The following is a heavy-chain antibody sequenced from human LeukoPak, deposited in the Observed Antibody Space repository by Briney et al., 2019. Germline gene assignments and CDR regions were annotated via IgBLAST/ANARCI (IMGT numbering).Heavy chain of an antibody. D-gene: IGHD2-21*02. CDR3: ARDGPYCGGDCPLDYFDY. V-gene: IGHV1-46*01. CDR2: INPSGGST. Sequence: ASVKVSCKASGYTFTSYYMHWVRQAPGQGLEWMGIINPSGGSTSYAQKFQGRVTMTRDTSTSTVYVELSSLRSEDTAVYYCARDGPYCGGDCPLDYFDYWGQGTLVTVSS. J-gene: IGHJ4*02. CDR1: GYTFTSYY.